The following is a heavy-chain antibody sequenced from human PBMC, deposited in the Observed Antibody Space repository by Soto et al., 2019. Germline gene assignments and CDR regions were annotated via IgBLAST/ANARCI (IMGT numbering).Heavy chain of an antibody. Sequence: LRLSCAASGFTFSSYGMHWVRQAPGKGLEWVAVIWYDGSNKYYADSVKGRFTISRDNSKNTLYLQMNSLRAEDTAVYYCARSEAARYFDYWGQGTLVTVSS. D-gene: IGHD6-6*01. CDR2: IWYDGSNK. J-gene: IGHJ4*02. CDR1: GFTFSSYG. V-gene: IGHV3-33*01. CDR3: ARSEAARYFDY.